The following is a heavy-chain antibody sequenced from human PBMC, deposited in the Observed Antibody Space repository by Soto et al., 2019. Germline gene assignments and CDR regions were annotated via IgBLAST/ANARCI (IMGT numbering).Heavy chain of an antibody. CDR3: AKRGRFLEWLHYGWYYYGMDV. V-gene: IGHV3-23*01. Sequence: GGSLRLSCAASGFTFSSYAMSWVRQAPGKGLEWVSAISGSGGSTYYADSVKGRFTISRDNSKNTLYLQMNSLRAEDTAVYYCAKRGRFLEWLHYGWYYYGMDVWGQGTTVTVSS. D-gene: IGHD3-3*01. J-gene: IGHJ6*02. CDR2: ISGSGGST. CDR1: GFTFSSYA.